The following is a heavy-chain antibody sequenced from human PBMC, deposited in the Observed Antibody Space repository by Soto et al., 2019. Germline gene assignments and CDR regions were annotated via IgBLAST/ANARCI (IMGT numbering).Heavy chain of an antibody. V-gene: IGHV4-30-4*01. D-gene: IGHD3-3*01. J-gene: IGHJ6*02. Sequence: PSETLSLTCTVSGGSISSGDYYWSWIRQPPGKGLEWIGYIYYSGSTYYNPSLKSRVTISVGTSKNQFSLKLSSVTAADTAVYYCARGGSTYYDFWSGYYSWGMDVWGQGTTVTVSS. CDR2: IYYSGST. CDR1: GGSISSGDYY. CDR3: ARGGSTYYDFWSGYYSWGMDV.